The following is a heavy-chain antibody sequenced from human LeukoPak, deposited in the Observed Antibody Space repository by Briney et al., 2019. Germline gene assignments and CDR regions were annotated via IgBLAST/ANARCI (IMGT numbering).Heavy chain of an antibody. V-gene: IGHV4-61*02. J-gene: IGHJ6*03. CDR3: ARQKRVVRGVIITNYYYYMDV. CDR1: GGSISSNSYY. D-gene: IGHD3-10*01. Sequence: SETLSLTCTVSGGSISSNSYYWSWIRQPAGKGLEWIERIYTSGSTYYNPSLKRRVTISIDILKNQFSLKLSSVTAADTAVYYCARQKRVVRGVIITNYYYYMDVWGKGTTVTISS. CDR2: IYTSGST.